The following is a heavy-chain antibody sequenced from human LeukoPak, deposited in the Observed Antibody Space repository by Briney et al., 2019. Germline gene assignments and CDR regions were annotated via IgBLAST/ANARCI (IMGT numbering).Heavy chain of an antibody. CDR2: IYTSGST. J-gene: IGHJ5*02. CDR1: GGSISSYY. V-gene: IGHV4-4*07. CDR3: ARGGSSGWHNWFDP. Sequence: SETPSLTCTVSGGSISSYYWSWIRQPAGKGLEWIGRIYTSGSTNYNPSLKSRVTISVDKSKNQFSLKLSSVTAADTAVYYCARGGSSGWHNWFDPWGQGTLVTVSS. D-gene: IGHD6-19*01.